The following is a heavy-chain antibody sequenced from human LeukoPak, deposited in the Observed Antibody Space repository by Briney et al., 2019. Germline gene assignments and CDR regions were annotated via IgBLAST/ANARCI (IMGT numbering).Heavy chain of an antibody. CDR1: GGTFSSYA. D-gene: IGHD3-3*01. V-gene: IGHV1-69*01. Sequence: GASVKVSCKASGGTFSSYAISWVRQAPGQGLEWMGGIIPIFGTANYAQKFQGRVTITADESTSTAYMELSGLRSEDAAVYYCARSSGFMYYDFWRFDYWGQGTLVTVSS. CDR2: IIPIFGTA. CDR3: ARSSGFMYYDFWRFDY. J-gene: IGHJ4*02.